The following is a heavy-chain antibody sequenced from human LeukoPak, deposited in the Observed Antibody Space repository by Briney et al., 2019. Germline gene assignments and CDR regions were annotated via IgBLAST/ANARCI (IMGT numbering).Heavy chain of an antibody. V-gene: IGHV3-23*01. Sequence: PGGSLRLSCAASGFTFSGYAMSWVRQAPGKGLEWVSAISGSGGSTYYADSVKGRFTISRDNSKNTLYLQMNSLRAEDTAVYYCAKAELPRPCFDYWGQGTLVTVSS. CDR1: GFTFSGYA. CDR3: AKAELPRPCFDY. J-gene: IGHJ4*02. D-gene: IGHD1-26*01. CDR2: ISGSGGST.